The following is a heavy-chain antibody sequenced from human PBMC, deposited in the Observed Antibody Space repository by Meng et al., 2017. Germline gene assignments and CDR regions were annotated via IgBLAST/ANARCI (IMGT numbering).Heavy chain of an antibody. Sequence: LVRPGAVWKKPGASVKVSCKVSGYPFTSYDINWVRKATGKGLEWMGWMNPNSGGTNYAKKFQGRVTMTRDTSISTAYMELSRLRSDDTAVYYCARGLYGSGSPREYFDYWGQGTLVTVSS. V-gene: IGHV1-2*02. J-gene: IGHJ4*02. CDR2: MNPNSGGT. D-gene: IGHD3-10*01. CDR1: GYPFTSYD. CDR3: ARGLYGSGSPREYFDY.